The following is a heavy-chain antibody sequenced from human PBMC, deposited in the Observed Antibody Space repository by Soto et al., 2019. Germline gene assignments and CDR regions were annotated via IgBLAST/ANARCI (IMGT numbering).Heavy chain of an antibody. CDR3: AREQRFQSIAARPRYYYYGMDV. CDR1: GFGISTYA. Sequence: QVQLVESGGGVVQPGRSLRLSCAASGFGISTYAMHWVRQAPGKGLEWVAVISYDGSNKYYADSVKGRFTISRDNSKNTLYLQMNSLRAEDTAVYYCAREQRFQSIAARPRYYYYGMDVWGQGTTVTVSS. J-gene: IGHJ6*02. V-gene: IGHV3-30-3*01. CDR2: ISYDGSNK. D-gene: IGHD6-6*01.